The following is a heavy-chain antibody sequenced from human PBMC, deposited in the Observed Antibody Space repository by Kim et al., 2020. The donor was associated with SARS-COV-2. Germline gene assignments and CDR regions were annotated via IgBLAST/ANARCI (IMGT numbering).Heavy chain of an antibody. V-gene: IGHV3-23*01. Sequence: YSPDSVKGQFTISRENSKNTLCRQMSSLRAEDTAIYCCAKDKSLGQLWNHWGQGTLVTVSS. J-gene: IGHJ5*02. D-gene: IGHD5-18*01. CDR3: AKDKSLGQLWNH.